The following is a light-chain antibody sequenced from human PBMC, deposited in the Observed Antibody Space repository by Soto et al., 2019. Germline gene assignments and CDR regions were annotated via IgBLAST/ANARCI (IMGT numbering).Light chain of an antibody. CDR2: EVN. CDR3: SSYTTINTWV. Sequence: QSALTQPASVCGSPEHSITISCSGTSSDVGAYGYVSWYQQHPGKSPKIILYEVNNRPSGLSNRFSGSKSGNTASLTISGLQAEDEADYYCSSYTTINTWVFGGGTKLTVL. CDR1: SSDVGAYGY. J-gene: IGLJ3*02. V-gene: IGLV2-14*01.